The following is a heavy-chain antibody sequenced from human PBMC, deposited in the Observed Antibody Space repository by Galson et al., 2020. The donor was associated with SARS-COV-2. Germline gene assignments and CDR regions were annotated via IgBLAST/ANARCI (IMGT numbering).Heavy chain of an antibody. Sequence: GGSLRLSCAASGFTFDGYAMHWVRQAPGKGLEWVSGISWKSGSIAYADSVKGRFAISRDNAKNSLYLQMNSLRAEDTALYYCAKDMSPRWELLSFDYWGQGTLVTVSS. J-gene: IGHJ4*02. V-gene: IGHV3-9*01. CDR3: AKDMSPRWELLSFDY. CDR1: GFTFDGYA. CDR2: ISWKSGSI. D-gene: IGHD1-26*01.